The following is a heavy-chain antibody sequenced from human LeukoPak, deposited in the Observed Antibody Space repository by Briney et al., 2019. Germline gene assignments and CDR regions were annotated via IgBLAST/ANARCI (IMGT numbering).Heavy chain of an antibody. Sequence: ASVKVSCKASGYTFTSYYMHWVRQAPGQGLEWMGIINPSGGSTSYAQKFQGRVTMTRDTSISTAYMELSRLRSDDTAVYYCARDRFETRTTVIPRDFDYWGQGTLVTVSS. D-gene: IGHD4-17*01. CDR3: ARDRFETRTTVIPRDFDY. CDR1: GYTFTSYY. CDR2: INPSGGST. V-gene: IGHV1-46*01. J-gene: IGHJ4*02.